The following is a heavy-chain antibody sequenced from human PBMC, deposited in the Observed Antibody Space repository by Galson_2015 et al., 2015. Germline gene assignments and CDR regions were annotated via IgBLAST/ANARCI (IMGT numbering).Heavy chain of an antibody. D-gene: IGHD1-26*01. J-gene: IGHJ6*02. CDR2: VTYGGNNK. CDR1: GFTFSNYG. CDR3: AKERRARFSYYVIDV. Sequence: SLRLSCAASGFTFSNYGMNWVRQAPGKGLEWVAVVTYGGNNKFYADSVKGRFTISRDNYKNTLYLQMNSLRADDTAVYNCAKERRARFSYYVIDVWGQGTPVTVSS. V-gene: IGHV3-30*18.